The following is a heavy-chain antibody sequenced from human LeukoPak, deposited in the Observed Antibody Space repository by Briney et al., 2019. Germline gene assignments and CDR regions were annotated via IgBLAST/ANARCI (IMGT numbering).Heavy chain of an antibody. V-gene: IGHV3-21*01. D-gene: IGHD6-6*01. CDR3: ARVGIAARTLYNWFDP. CDR2: ISSSSSYI. J-gene: IGHJ5*02. Sequence: GGSLRLSCAASGFTLSSDSMNWVRQAPGKGREWGSFISSSSSYIHYADSVKGRFTISRDNAKNSRYLQMNSLRAEDTAVYYCARVGIAARTLYNWFDPWGQGTLVTVSS. CDR1: GFTLSSDS.